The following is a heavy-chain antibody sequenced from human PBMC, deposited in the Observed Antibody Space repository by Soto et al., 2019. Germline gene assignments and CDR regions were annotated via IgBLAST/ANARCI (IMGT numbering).Heavy chain of an antibody. V-gene: IGHV4-4*07. CDR1: VDSITTYY. D-gene: IGHD6-13*01. J-gene: IGHJ6*02. CDR2: IDTSGNT. CDR3: ARYSNNWFQTEGMDV. Sequence: SETLSLTCTVSVDSITTYYWSWIRQPAGKGLEWIGRIDTSGNTNYNPSLKSRVTMSVDTSKKQFSLKLTSVTAADTAVYYCARYSNNWFQTEGMDVWGQGTAVTVSS.